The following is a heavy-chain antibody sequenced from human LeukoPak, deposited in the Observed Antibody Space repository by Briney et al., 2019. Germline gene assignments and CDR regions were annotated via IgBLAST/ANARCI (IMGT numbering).Heavy chain of an antibody. CDR2: IYHSGST. V-gene: IGHV4-4*02. CDR1: GSSISSSNW. Sequence: SGTLSLTCAVSGSSISSSNWWSWVRQPPGKGLEWIGEIYHSGSTNYKPSLKSRVTVSVDRSKNQFSLQLSSVTAADTAVYYCARVSDTSGYLFDYWGQGTLVTVSS. D-gene: IGHD3-22*01. CDR3: ARVSDTSGYLFDY. J-gene: IGHJ4*02.